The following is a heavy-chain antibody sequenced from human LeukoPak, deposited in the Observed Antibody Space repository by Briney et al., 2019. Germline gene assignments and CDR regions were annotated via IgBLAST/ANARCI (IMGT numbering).Heavy chain of an antibody. Sequence: LGESLKISCMGSGYSFATYWIGWVRQMPGKGLEWMGIIYPGDSDSRYSPSFQGQVTISADKSISTAYLQWSSLKASDTAMYYCARPVDYGSGKYFDYWGQGTLVTVSS. CDR1: GYSFATYW. CDR3: ARPVDYGSGKYFDY. V-gene: IGHV5-51*01. D-gene: IGHD3-10*01. CDR2: IYPGDSDS. J-gene: IGHJ4*02.